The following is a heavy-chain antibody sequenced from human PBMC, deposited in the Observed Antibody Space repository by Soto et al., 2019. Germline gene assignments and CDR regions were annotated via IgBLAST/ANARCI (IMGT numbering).Heavy chain of an antibody. D-gene: IGHD3-22*01. Sequence: SETLSLTCAVSGYSISSSNCWGWIRQPPGKGLEWIGYIYYSGSTYYNPSLKSRVTMSIDASKNQFSLRLSSVTAADTAVYYCARSMHYSDGSNYSPFDYWGQGTLVTVSS. V-gene: IGHV4-28*01. CDR1: GYSISSSNC. J-gene: IGHJ4*02. CDR3: ARSMHYSDGSNYSPFDY. CDR2: IYYSGST.